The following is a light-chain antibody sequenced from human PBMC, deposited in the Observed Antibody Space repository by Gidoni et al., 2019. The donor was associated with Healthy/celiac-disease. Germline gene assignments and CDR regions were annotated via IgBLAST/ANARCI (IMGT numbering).Light chain of an antibody. CDR2: GAS. CDR1: QRVSSSY. V-gene: IGKV3-20*01. J-gene: IGKJ3*01. Sequence: DIVLTQSPGTLSLSPGGRATLSCRASQRVSSSYLAWYQQKPGQAPRLLNYGASSRATGIPDRFSGSGSGKDCTLTIRRLEAEDFAVYYWQQDGSSLTFXHXTKVDIK. CDR3: QQDGSSLT.